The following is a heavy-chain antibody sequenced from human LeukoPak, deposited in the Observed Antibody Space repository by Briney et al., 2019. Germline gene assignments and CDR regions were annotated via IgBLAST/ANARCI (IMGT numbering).Heavy chain of an antibody. D-gene: IGHD1-26*01. CDR2: ISGSGGST. V-gene: IGHV3-23*01. CDR3: AKSYSGSSPFAY. CDR1: GFTFSSYA. J-gene: IGHJ4*02. Sequence: GGSLRLSCAASGFTFSSYAMSWVRQAPGKGLEWVSTISGSGGSTYYADSVKGRFTISRDNSKNTLFLQMNSLRAEDTAVYYCAKSYSGSSPFAYWGQGTLVTVSS.